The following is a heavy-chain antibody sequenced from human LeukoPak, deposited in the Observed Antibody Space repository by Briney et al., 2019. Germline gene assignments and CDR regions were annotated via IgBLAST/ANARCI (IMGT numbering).Heavy chain of an antibody. V-gene: IGHV3-9*03. CDR1: GFTFDDYA. D-gene: IGHD6-6*01. Sequence: PGRSLRLSCAASGFTFDDYAMHWVRHAPGKGLEWGSGIRWDSGSIVYAESVKGRFNISRDKAKNSVYLQMNSLRAEDMALYYCAKDMYSSSFVAPRYFVYWGQGTLVTVSS. CDR2: IRWDSGSI. J-gene: IGHJ4*02. CDR3: AKDMYSSSFVAPRYFVY.